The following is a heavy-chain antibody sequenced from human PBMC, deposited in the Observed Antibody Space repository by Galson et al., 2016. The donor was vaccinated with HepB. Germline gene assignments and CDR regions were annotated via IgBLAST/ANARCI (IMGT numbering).Heavy chain of an antibody. CDR1: GFTFYAYG. V-gene: IGHV3-30*03. D-gene: IGHD2-21*01. Sequence: SLRLSCAASGFTFYAYGMHWVRQAPGTGLEWVAVISYDGKKKNYVDSVSGRFTVSRDGSKYSLYLHMNRLKTEATAVYHCVSAFKYGLVWYFDYWGQGTLVTVSS. CDR2: ISYDGKKK. J-gene: IGHJ4*02. CDR3: VSAFKYGLVWYFDY.